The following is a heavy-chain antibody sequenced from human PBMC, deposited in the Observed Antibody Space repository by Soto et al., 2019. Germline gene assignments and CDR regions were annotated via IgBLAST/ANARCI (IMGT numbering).Heavy chain of an antibody. Sequence: GGSLRVSWGASGCTLTNAWMNWVRQAPGKGLEWVSAIRGRGGSRNYAESVKGRCTMSRDNSKNTLYLQMNSLRADDPAVYYCVKQQTGVFDVSGQGTTVTLSS. J-gene: IGHJ6*02. V-gene: IGHV3-23*01. D-gene: IGHD1-1*01. CDR1: GCTLTNAW. CDR2: IRGRGGSR. CDR3: VKQQTGVFDV.